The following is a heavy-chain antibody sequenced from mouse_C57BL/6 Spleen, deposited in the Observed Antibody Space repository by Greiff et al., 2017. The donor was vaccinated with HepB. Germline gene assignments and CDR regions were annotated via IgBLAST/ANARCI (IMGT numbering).Heavy chain of an antibody. CDR1: GYTFTSYW. D-gene: IGHD2-10*02. CDR3: ARRGYGLYYFDY. CDR2: IHPNSGST. Sequence: QVQLKQPGAELVKPGASVKLSCKASGYTFTSYWMHWVKQRPGQGLEWIGMIHPNSGSTNYNEKFKSKATLTVDKSSSTAYMQLSSLTSEDSAVYYCARRGYGLYYFDYWGQGTTLTVSS. J-gene: IGHJ2*01. V-gene: IGHV1-64*01.